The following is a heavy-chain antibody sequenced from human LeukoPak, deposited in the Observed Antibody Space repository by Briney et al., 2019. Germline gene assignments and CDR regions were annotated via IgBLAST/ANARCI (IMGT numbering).Heavy chain of an antibody. CDR2: INSDGSST. J-gene: IGHJ6*02. V-gene: IGHV3-74*01. CDR3: ATVTTSYYYYYGMDV. CDR1: GFTFSSYW. Sequence: GGSLRLSCAASGFTFSSYWMHWVRQAPGKGLVWVSCINSDGSSTSYADSVKGRFTISRDNAKNTLYLQMNSLRAEDTAVYYCATVTTSYYYYYGMDVWGQGTTVTVSS. D-gene: IGHD4-11*01.